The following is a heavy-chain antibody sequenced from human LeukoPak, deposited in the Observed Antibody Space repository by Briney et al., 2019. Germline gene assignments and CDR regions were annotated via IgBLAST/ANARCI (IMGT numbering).Heavy chain of an antibody. D-gene: IGHD6-19*01. V-gene: IGHV4-34*01. Sequence: PSETLSLTCAVYGGSFSGYYWSWIRQPPGKGLEWIGEINHSGSTNYNPSLKSRVTISVDTSKNQFSLKLSSVTAADTAVYYCAREADSSGWYEEWFDPWGQGTLVTVSS. CDR1: GGSFSGYY. J-gene: IGHJ5*02. CDR3: AREADSSGWYEEWFDP. CDR2: INHSGST.